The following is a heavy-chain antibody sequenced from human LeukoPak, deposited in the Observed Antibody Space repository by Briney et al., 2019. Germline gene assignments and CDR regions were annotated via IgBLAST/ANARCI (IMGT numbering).Heavy chain of an antibody. V-gene: IGHV4-39*01. Sequence: SETLSLTCTVSGGSISSSSYYWGWIRQPPGKGLEWIGSIYYSGSTYYNPSLKSRVTISVDTSKNQFSLKPSSVTAADTAVYYCARQLTGYSYGPDLDYWGQGTLVTVSS. J-gene: IGHJ4*02. CDR2: IYYSGST. CDR1: GGSISSSSYY. CDR3: ARQLTGYSYGPDLDY. D-gene: IGHD5-18*01.